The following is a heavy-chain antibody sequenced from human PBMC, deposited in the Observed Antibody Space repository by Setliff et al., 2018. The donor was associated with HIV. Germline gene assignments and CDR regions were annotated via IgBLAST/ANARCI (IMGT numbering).Heavy chain of an antibody. V-gene: IGHV1-18*01. Sequence: ASVKVSCKASGGPFSSYSITWVRQAPGQGLEWMGRINPNSGGTKYAQKLQGRVTMTTDTSTSTAYMELRSLRSDDTAVYYCARDWLPRVLRYWGQGTLVTVSS. CDR3: ARDWLPRVLRY. J-gene: IGHJ4*02. CDR1: GGPFSSYS. D-gene: IGHD5-12*01. CDR2: INPNSGGT.